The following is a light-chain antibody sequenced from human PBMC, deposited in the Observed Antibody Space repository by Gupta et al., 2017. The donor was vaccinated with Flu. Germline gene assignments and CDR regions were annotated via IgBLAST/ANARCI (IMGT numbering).Light chain of an antibody. V-gene: IGKV2-30*01. Sequence: DVVMTQSPLYLPVTRGQPASISCWSSQSLIYTNGDTYLNWFHQRPGQSPRRLISKVSKRDSGVPDRFSGSGSGTNFTLKISRVEAEDVGLYYCMQGTHWPLTFGGGTRV. CDR1: QSLIYTNGDTY. CDR2: KVS. CDR3: MQGTHWPLT. J-gene: IGKJ4*01.